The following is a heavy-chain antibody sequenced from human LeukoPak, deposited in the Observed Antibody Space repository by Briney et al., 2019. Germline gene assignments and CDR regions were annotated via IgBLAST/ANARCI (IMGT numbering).Heavy chain of an antibody. J-gene: IGHJ4*02. Sequence: GGSLRLSCAASGFTFSTSPMNWVRRSPGKGLEWLAVISYDGSLKYYADSVKGRFTISRDNSNSALYLQMNSLTTEDTALYFCAKDAYSSVSPRYFDYWGQGTLVTVSS. D-gene: IGHD5-18*01. CDR2: ISYDGSLK. CDR3: AKDAYSSVSPRYFDY. CDR1: GFTFSTSP. V-gene: IGHV3-30-3*01.